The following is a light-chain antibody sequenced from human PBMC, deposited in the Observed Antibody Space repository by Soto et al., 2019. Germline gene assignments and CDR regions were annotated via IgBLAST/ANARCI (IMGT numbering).Light chain of an antibody. CDR1: NVGEYDY. J-gene: IGLJ3*02. Sequence: QSALTQPPSASGSPGQSVTISCTGSNVGEYDYVSWYQQHPGKAPKLMIHEVTKRPSGVPDRFSGSKSGNTASLTVSGLQAEDEADYYCSSYTSSSSWVFGGGTKLTVL. CDR2: EVT. CDR3: SSYTSSSSWV. V-gene: IGLV2-8*01.